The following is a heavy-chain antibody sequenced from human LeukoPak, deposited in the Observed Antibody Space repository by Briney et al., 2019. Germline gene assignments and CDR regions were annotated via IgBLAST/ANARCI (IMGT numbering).Heavy chain of an antibody. V-gene: IGHV4-61*02. Sequence: KPSQTLSLACTVSGGSISSGSYYWSWIRQPAGKGLEWIGRIYTSGSTNYNPSLKSRVTISVDTSKNQFSLKLSSVTAADTAVYYCARDKGYCSSTSCYANYYYYYMDVWGKGTTVTVPS. CDR2: IYTSGST. CDR1: GGSISSGSYY. D-gene: IGHD2-2*01. J-gene: IGHJ6*03. CDR3: ARDKGYCSSTSCYANYYYYYMDV.